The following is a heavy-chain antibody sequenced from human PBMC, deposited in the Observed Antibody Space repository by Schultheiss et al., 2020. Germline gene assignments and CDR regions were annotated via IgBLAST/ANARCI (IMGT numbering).Heavy chain of an antibody. CDR1: GYSFINHW. CDR2: IYPDDSKT. Sequence: GGSLRLSCQGSGYSFINHWIAWVRQMPGMGLEWMAIIYPDDSKTKYSPSFQGQVTVSVDKSISTAYLQWSTLKASDTAMYYCARNHDYGDPEAFDVWGQGTMVNVSS. CDR3: ARNHDYGDPEAFDV. J-gene: IGHJ3*01. D-gene: IGHD4-17*01. V-gene: IGHV5-51*01.